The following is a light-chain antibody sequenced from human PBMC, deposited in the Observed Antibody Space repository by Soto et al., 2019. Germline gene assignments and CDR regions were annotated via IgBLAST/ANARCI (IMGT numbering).Light chain of an antibody. J-gene: IGKJ1*01. CDR2: ASS. Sequence: IQMTQSPSSLSASVGDRVTITCRASQSISTYVNWYQQKPGKAPKLLIYASSSLQSGVPSRFSGSGSGTHFTLTINSLQPEAFATYYCQQSFSTPRTFGPGTRVE. CDR3: QQSFSTPRT. V-gene: IGKV1-39*01. CDR1: QSISTY.